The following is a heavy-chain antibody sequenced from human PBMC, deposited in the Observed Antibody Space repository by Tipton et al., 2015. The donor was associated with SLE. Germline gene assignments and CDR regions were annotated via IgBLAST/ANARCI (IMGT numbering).Heavy chain of an antibody. V-gene: IGHV1-8*03. D-gene: IGHD3-9*01. CDR3: AREYYDFLTGYLPTWFDP. J-gene: IGHJ5*02. Sequence: QVQLVQSGAEVKKPGASVKVSCKASGDTFIGYDVNWVRQATGQGLEWMGWMNPNVGNRGYAQKFQGRVTITRDTSISSVYMELSSLRSEDTAVYYCAREYYDFLTGYLPTWFDPWGQGTLVTVSS. CDR2: MNPNVGNR. CDR1: GDTFIGYD.